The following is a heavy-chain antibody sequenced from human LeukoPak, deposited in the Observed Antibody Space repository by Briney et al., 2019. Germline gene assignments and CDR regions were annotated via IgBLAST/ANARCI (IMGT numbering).Heavy chain of an antibody. CDR1: GGSVSSGSYY. J-gene: IGHJ6*02. Sequence: TSETLSLTCTVSGGSVSSGSYYWSWIRQPPGKGLEWIGYIYYSGSTYYNPSLKSRVTISVDTSKNQFSLKLSSVTAADTAVYYCARGLIAGYVSYYYYGMDVWGQGTTVTVSS. V-gene: IGHV4-30-4*08. CDR2: IYYSGST. CDR3: ARGLIAGYVSYYYYGMDV. D-gene: IGHD2-21*01.